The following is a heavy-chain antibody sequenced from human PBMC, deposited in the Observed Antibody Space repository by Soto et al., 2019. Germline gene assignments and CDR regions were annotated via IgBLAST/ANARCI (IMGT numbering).Heavy chain of an antibody. CDR2: ISSSSSYI. Sequence: GGSLRLSCAASGFTFSSYSMNWVRQAPGKGLEWVSSISSSSSYIYYADSVKGRFTISRDNAKNSLYLQMNSLRAEDTAVYYCARDRLGYSGYDLLDYWGQGTLVTVSS. CDR3: ARDRLGYSGYDLLDY. D-gene: IGHD5-12*01. V-gene: IGHV3-21*01. J-gene: IGHJ4*02. CDR1: GFTFSSYS.